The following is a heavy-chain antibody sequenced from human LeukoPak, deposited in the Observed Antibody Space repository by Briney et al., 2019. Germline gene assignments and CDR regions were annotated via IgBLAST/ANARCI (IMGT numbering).Heavy chain of an antibody. V-gene: IGHV4-39*01. Sequence: SETLSLTCTVSGGSISSSSYYWGWIRQPPGKGLEWIGSIYYSGSTYYNPSLKSRVTISVDTSKNHFSLKLSSGTAADTAVYYCARHYDFWSGYLYFDYWGQGTLVTVSS. CDR1: GGSISSSSYY. J-gene: IGHJ4*02. CDR2: IYYSGST. D-gene: IGHD3-3*01. CDR3: ARHYDFWSGYLYFDY.